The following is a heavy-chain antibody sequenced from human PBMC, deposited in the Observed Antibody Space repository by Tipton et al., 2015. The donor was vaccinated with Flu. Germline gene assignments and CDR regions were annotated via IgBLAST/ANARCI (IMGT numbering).Heavy chain of an antibody. V-gene: IGHV4-39*01. CDR1: SGSIRSTNYF. J-gene: IGHJ4*02. Sequence: TLSLTCTVSSGSIRSTNYFCAWIRQPPGKRLELIGSIYPTGTTYYNPSLKSRVVISVETSKNQFSLKLRSVIAADTAVYYCARLSYYDVDLKNFYFEDWGQGTLVTVSS. CDR3: ARLSYYDVDLKNFYFED. CDR2: IYPTGTT. D-gene: IGHD3-10*02.